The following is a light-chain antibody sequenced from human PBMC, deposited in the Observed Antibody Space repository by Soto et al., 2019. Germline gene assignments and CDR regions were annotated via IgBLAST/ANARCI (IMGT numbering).Light chain of an antibody. CDR1: QSVSSSY. J-gene: IGKJ1*01. V-gene: IGKV3-20*01. CDR3: QQCGSSPGT. CDR2: GAS. Sequence: EIVLTQSPGTLSLSPGERATLSCRASQSVSSSYLAWYQQKPSQAPRLLIYGASSRATGIPDRFSGSGSGTDFTLTISRLEPEDFAVYYCQQCGSSPGTFGQGTKVEIK.